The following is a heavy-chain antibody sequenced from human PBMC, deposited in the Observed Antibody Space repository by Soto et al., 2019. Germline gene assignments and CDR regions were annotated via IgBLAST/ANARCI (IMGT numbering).Heavy chain of an antibody. D-gene: IGHD1-26*01. V-gene: IGHV3-30-3*01. CDR3: ARESQKLELLDWFDP. Sequence: QVQLVESGGGVVQPGRSLRLSCAASGFTFSSYAMHWVRQAPGKGLEWVAVISYDGSNKYYADSVKGRFTISRDNSKNTLYLQMNSLRAEDTAVYYCARESQKLELLDWFDPWGQGTLATVSS. J-gene: IGHJ5*02. CDR2: ISYDGSNK. CDR1: GFTFSSYA.